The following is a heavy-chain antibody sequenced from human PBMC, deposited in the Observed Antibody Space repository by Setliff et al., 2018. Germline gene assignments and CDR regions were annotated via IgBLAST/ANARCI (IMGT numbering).Heavy chain of an antibody. Sequence: SETLSLTCTVSGYSISSGYIWGWIRQPPGKGLEWVGNIGHTGSINYNPSLKSRLTISRDTSKNQVSLKLNSVTAADTAVYYCAATPYYFGSGSDYWGQGTLVTVS. CDR2: IGHTGSI. V-gene: IGHV4-38-2*02. CDR1: GYSISSGYI. J-gene: IGHJ4*02. CDR3: AATPYYFGSGSDY. D-gene: IGHD3-10*01.